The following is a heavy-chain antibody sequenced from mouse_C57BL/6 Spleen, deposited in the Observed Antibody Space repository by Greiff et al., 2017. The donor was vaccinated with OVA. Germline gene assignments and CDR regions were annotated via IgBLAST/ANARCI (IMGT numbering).Heavy chain of an antibody. J-gene: IGHJ2*01. CDR3: ARRDYGSSRCDY. CDR2: INPNNGGT. D-gene: IGHD1-1*01. CDR1: GYTFTDYY. Sequence: EVQLQQSGPELVKPGASVKISCKASGYTFTDYYMNWVKQSHGKSLEWIGDINPNNGGTSYNQKFKGKATLTVDKSSSTAYMELRSLTSEDSAVYYCARRDYGSSRCDYWGQGTTLTVSS. V-gene: IGHV1-26*01.